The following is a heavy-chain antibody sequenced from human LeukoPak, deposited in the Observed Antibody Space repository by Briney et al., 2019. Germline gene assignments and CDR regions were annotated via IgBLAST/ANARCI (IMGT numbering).Heavy chain of an antibody. J-gene: IGHJ6*04. CDR2: INPNSGGT. D-gene: IGHD1-26*01. Sequence: ASVKVSCKASGYTFTGYCMYWVRQAPGQGLEWVGWINPNSGGTNYAQKFQGRVTMTTDTSISTAYMELSRLIPDDTAVYYCARGLTLYSGSYYPQDVWGKGTTVTVSS. V-gene: IGHV1-2*02. CDR3: ARGLTLYSGSYYPQDV. CDR1: GYTFTGYC.